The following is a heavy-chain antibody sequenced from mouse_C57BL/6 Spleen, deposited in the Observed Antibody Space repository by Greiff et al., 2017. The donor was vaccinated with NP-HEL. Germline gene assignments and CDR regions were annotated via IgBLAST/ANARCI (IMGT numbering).Heavy chain of an antibody. D-gene: IGHD2-4*01. Sequence: VKLQESGAGLARPGASVKLSCKASGYTFTSYGISWVKQRTGQGLEWIGEIYPRSGNTYYNEKFKGKATLTADKSSSTAYMELRSLTSEDSAVYFCARYRYYDYAMDYWGQGTSVTVSS. CDR3: ARYRYYDYAMDY. J-gene: IGHJ4*01. CDR1: GYTFTSYG. V-gene: IGHV1-81*01. CDR2: IYPRSGNT.